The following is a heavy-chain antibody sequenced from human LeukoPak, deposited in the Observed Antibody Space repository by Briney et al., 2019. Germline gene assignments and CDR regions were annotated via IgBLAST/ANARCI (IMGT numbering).Heavy chain of an antibody. D-gene: IGHD3-3*01. Sequence: SETLSLTCAVYGGSFSGYYWSWIRQPPGKGLEWIGEINHSGSTNYNPSLKSRVTISVDTSKNQFSLKLSSVTAADTAVYYCARGSSAIFGVVIIRKWFDPWGQGTLVTVSS. CDR3: ARGSSAIFGVVIIRKWFDP. CDR2: INHSGST. CDR1: GGSFSGYY. J-gene: IGHJ5*02. V-gene: IGHV4-34*01.